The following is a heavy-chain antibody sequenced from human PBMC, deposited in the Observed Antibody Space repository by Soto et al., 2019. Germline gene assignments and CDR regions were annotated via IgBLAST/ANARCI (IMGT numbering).Heavy chain of an antibody. V-gene: IGHV4-39*02. CDR3: SSLASPIISHWYFDL. D-gene: IGHD3-10*01. Sequence: QLQLQESGPGLVKPSETLSLTCTVSGGSITSASYYWGWVRQPPGKGLEWVGCFHYGGTTYYNPSLKSRVTILGDTSKNYFSLRVNSVTAAETAVYFCSSLASPIISHWYFDLWGRGTLVAVSS. J-gene: IGHJ2*01. CDR1: GGSITSASYY. CDR2: FHYGGTT.